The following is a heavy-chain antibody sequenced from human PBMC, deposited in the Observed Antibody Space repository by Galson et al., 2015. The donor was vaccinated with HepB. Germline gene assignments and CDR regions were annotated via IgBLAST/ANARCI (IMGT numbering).Heavy chain of an antibody. J-gene: IGHJ4*02. CDR3: AVDFGDYVSLNY. CDR1: GYTFTDYY. Sequence: SVKVSCKASGYTFTDYYMHWVRQAPGQGLEWMGWINPDSGGATYAQKFQGRVTMTRDTSISTAYMELSSLRSDDTAVYYCAVDFGDYVSLNYWGQGTLVTVSS. CDR2: INPDSGGA. D-gene: IGHD4-17*01. V-gene: IGHV1-2*02.